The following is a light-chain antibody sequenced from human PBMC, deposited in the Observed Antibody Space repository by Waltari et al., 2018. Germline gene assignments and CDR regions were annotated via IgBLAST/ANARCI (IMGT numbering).Light chain of an antibody. CDR3: NPYTGRSTWV. Sequence: QSALTQPASVSGSPGQSITISCTGTSSDVGFFNFVPWYQQHPGKAPKLMIYDVSERPSGVSSRFSGSKSGNTASLTISGLQADDEAVYYCNPYTGRSTWVFGGGTKLTVL. CDR1: SSDVGFFNF. J-gene: IGLJ3*02. V-gene: IGLV2-14*01. CDR2: DVS.